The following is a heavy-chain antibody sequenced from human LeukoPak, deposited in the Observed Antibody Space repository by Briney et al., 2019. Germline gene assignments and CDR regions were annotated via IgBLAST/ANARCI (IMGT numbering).Heavy chain of an antibody. V-gene: IGHV3-11*01. J-gene: IGHJ5*02. CDR2: ISSSGT. CDR3: ARVGLPGVRSPNWFDP. Sequence: KPSETLSLTCTVSGGSISSGGYYMSWIRQAPGRGLEWLSYISSSGTYYADSVKGRFTISRDTAKNSLYLQMNSLRPEDTAVYYCARVGLPGVRSPNWFDPWGQGTLVTVSS. CDR1: GGSISSGGYY. D-gene: IGHD4-11*01.